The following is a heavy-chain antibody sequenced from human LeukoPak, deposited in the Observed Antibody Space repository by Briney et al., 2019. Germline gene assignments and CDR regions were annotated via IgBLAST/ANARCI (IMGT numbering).Heavy chain of an antibody. D-gene: IGHD5-12*01. V-gene: IGHV4-30-4*01. Sequence: PSETLSLTCTVSGGSISSGDYYWSWIRQPPGKGLEWIGYIYYSGSTYYNPSLKSRVTISVDTSKNQFSLKLSSVTAADTAVYYCARERSGYEDAFDIWGQGTMVTVSS. J-gene: IGHJ3*02. CDR2: IYYSGST. CDR3: ARERSGYEDAFDI. CDR1: GGSISSGDYY.